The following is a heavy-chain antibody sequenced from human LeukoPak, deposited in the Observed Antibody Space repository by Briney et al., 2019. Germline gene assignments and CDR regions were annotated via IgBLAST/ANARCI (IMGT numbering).Heavy chain of an antibody. CDR2: IYYSGST. V-gene: IGHV4-59*01. CDR1: GGSISSYY. J-gene: IGHJ3*02. D-gene: IGHD3-3*01. CDR3: ARVGGDYDFWSGYIDAFDI. Sequence: SETLSLTCTVSGGSISSYYWSWIRQPPGKGLEWIGYIYYSGSTNYNPSLKSRVTISVDTSKNQFSLKLSSVTAADTAVYYCARVGGDYDFWSGYIDAFDIWGQGTMVTVSS.